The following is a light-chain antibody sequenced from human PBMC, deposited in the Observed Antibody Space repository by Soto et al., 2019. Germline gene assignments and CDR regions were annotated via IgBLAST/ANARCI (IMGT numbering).Light chain of an antibody. CDR2: EVT. J-gene: IGLJ1*01. V-gene: IGLV2-8*01. CDR3: SSYTGGNPSYV. CDR1: SSDVGGYDY. Sequence: QSALTQPPSASGSPGQSVTISCTGTSSDVGGYDYVSWYQQHPGKAPKLMIYEVTIRPSGLSDRFSASKSRNTASLTVSGLQAEDEADYYCSSYTGGNPSYVFGTGTKVTVL.